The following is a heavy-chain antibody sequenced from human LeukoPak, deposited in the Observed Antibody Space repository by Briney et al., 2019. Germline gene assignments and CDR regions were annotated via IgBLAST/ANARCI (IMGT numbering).Heavy chain of an antibody. Sequence: GGSLRLSCTASGSIFSGSWMAWIRQAPGKGLEWVAIIKKDGSEKYYVDSMKGRFTISRDNAKNSLFLQMNSLRAEDTAIYYCTTDTWYSAGHWGQGTLVTVSS. V-gene: IGHV3-7*03. CDR1: GSIFSGSW. CDR2: IKKDGSEK. J-gene: IGHJ4*02. CDR3: TTDTWYSAGH. D-gene: IGHD2-15*01.